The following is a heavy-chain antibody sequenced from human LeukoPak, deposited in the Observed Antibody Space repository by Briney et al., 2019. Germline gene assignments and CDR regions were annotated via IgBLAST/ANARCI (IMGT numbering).Heavy chain of an antibody. CDR3: ARGTSYGDYDWFDP. Sequence: SETLSLTCTVSGGSISSYYWSWIRQPAGKGLEWTGRIYTSGSTNYNPSLKRRVTMSVDTSKNQFSLKLSSVTAADTAVYYCARGTSYGDYDWFDPWGQGTLVTVSS. V-gene: IGHV4-4*07. D-gene: IGHD4-17*01. J-gene: IGHJ5*02. CDR1: GGSISSYY. CDR2: IYTSGST.